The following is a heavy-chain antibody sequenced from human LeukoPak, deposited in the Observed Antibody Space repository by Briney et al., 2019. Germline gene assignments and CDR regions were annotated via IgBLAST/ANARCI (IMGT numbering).Heavy chain of an antibody. CDR2: VKQDGSEK. J-gene: IGHJ4*02. Sequence: GGSLRLSCAASGFTFRSYWMRWVRQAPGKGLEWVADVKQDGSEKNYVDSVKGRFTISRDNAKNSLYLQMNSLRAEDTAVYYCASGLELDYWGQGTLVTVSS. V-gene: IGHV3-7*03. CDR1: GFTFRSYW. CDR3: ASGLELDY.